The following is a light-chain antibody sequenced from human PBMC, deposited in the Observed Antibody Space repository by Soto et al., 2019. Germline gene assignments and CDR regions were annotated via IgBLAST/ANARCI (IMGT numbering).Light chain of an antibody. V-gene: IGKV1-39*01. CDR2: AAS. CDR1: RSISSY. CDR3: QQSYSTRWT. Sequence: DIQMTQSPSSLSASVGDRVTMTCRASRSISSYLNWYQQKPGKAPKLLIYAASSLQSGVPSRFSGSGSGTDFTLTISSLQPEDFATYYCQQSYSTRWTFGQGTKVEIK. J-gene: IGKJ1*01.